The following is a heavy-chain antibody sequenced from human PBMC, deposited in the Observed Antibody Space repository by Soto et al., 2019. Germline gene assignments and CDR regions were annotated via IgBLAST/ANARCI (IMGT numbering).Heavy chain of an antibody. J-gene: IGHJ4*02. D-gene: IGHD7-27*01. V-gene: IGHV2-5*02. CDR3: AHSLIPNWGSRVAFDY. Sequence: QITLKESGPTLVKPTQTLTLTCTFSGFSLSTSGVGVGWIRQPPGKALEWLALIYWDDDKRYSPSLKSSLTITKDTSKDQVVLTMTNMDPVDTATYYCAHSLIPNWGSRVAFDYWGQGTLVTVSS. CDR2: IYWDDDK. CDR1: GFSLSTSGVG.